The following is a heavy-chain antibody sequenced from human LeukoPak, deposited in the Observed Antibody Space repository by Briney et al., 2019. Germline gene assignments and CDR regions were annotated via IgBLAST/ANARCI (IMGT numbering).Heavy chain of an antibody. CDR1: GGSFSGYY. D-gene: IGHD5-12*01. CDR2: IYYSGST. CDR3: ARVGWGGYDPYFDY. Sequence: PSETLSLTCAVYGGSFSGYYWSWIRQPPGKGLEWIGYIYYSGSTYYNPSLKSRVTISVDTSKNQFSLKLSSVTAADTAVYYCARVGWGGYDPYFDYWGQGTLVTVSS. J-gene: IGHJ4*02. V-gene: IGHV4-30-4*08.